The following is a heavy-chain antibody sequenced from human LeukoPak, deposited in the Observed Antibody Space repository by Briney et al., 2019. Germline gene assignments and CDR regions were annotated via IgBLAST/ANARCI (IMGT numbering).Heavy chain of an antibody. CDR3: ARQEYCSGGSCYTWFDP. D-gene: IGHD2-15*01. V-gene: IGHV5-51*01. CDR2: IYPGDSDI. J-gene: IGHJ5*02. CDR1: GYRFSSYW. Sequence: GESLKISCKDSGYRFSSYWIAWVRQMPGKGLKYIGIIYPGDSDIRYSPSFQGLVTISADKSISTAYLQWSSLKASDTAMYYCARQEYCSGGSCYTWFDPWGQGTLVTVSS.